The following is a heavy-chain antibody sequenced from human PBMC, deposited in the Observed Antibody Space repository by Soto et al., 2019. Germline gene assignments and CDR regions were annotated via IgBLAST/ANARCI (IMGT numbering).Heavy chain of an antibody. CDR1: GYTFTSYG. Sequence: HVQLVQSGAEVKKPGASVKVSCKASGYTFTSYGISWVRQAPGQGLEWLGWSSADNGNTNYAQKLQARVTMTTDTSTSTAHMELGSLRSDDTAVYYCARGEAKPPYCGGDGYSPWFDPWGQGTLVTVSA. J-gene: IGHJ5*02. V-gene: IGHV1-18*04. D-gene: IGHD2-21*01. CDR3: ARGEAKPPYCGGDGYSPWFDP. CDR2: SSADNGNT.